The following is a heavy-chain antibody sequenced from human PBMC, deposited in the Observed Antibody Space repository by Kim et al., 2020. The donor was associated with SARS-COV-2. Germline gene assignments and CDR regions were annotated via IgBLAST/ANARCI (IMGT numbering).Heavy chain of an antibody. V-gene: IGHV7-4-1*02. CDR2: INTNTGNP. CDR1: GYTFTSYA. CDR3: ARGRFADIVVVPWFDP. Sequence: ASVKVSCKASGYTFTSYAMNWVRQAPGQGLEWMGWINTNTGNPTYAQGFTGRFVFSLDTSVSTAYLQISSLKAEDTAVYYCARGRFADIVVVPWFDPWGQGTLVTVSS. D-gene: IGHD2-15*01. J-gene: IGHJ5*02.